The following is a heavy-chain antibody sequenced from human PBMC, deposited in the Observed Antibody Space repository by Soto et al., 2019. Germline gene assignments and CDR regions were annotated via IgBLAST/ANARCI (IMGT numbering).Heavy chain of an antibody. D-gene: IGHD2-2*01. CDR1: GCTFVGYC. CDR2: INSDGGST. Sequence: AGRPLRLPCGVSGCTFVGYCVHWIRQTPGKGLVWVSRINSDGGSTDYADSVKGRFTISRDNAKNTLYLQMNSLRAEDTALYYCAKGGCSATSCLDFWGQGTLVTVSS. CDR3: AKGGCSATSCLDF. J-gene: IGHJ4*02. V-gene: IGHV3-74*01.